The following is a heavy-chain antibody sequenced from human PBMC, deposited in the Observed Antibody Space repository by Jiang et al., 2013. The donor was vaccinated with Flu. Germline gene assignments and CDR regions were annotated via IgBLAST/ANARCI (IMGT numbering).Heavy chain of an antibody. Sequence: ASGFTFSSYGMHWVRQAPGKGLEWVAVISYDGSNKYYADSVKGRFTISRDNSKNTLYLQMNSLRAEDTAVYYCAKDPASRNYYDSSGYYFYFDIWGQGTMVTVSS. CDR1: GFTFSSYG. V-gene: IGHV3-30*18. D-gene: IGHD3-22*01. CDR3: AKDPASRNYYDSSGYYFYFDI. J-gene: IGHJ3*02. CDR2: ISYDGSNK.